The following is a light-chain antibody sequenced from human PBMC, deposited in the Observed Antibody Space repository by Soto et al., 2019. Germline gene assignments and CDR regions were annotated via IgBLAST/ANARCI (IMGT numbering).Light chain of an antibody. CDR1: QDINKY. CDR2: DAS. Sequence: DIQMTQSPSSLSASVGDRVTITCQASQDINKYLNWYQQKPGKAPKLLIYDASNLETGVPSRFSGSGSGTDFAFTISSLQPEDIATYYCQQYHGLPRSFGQGTRLEI. J-gene: IGKJ5*01. V-gene: IGKV1-33*01. CDR3: QQYHGLPRS.